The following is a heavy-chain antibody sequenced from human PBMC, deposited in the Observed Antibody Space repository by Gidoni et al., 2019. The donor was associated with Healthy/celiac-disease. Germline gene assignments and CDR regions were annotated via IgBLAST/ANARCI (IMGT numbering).Heavy chain of an antibody. D-gene: IGHD1-1*01. CDR2: INHSGST. Sequence: QVQLQPWGAGLLKPSETLSLTCAVYGGSFSGYYWSWIRQPPGKGLEWIGEINHSGSTNYNPSLKSRVTISVDTSKNQFSLKLSSVTAADTAVYYCARGGQLPPPRVNWFDPWGQGTLVTVSS. J-gene: IGHJ5*02. CDR3: ARGGQLPPPRVNWFDP. CDR1: GGSFSGYY. V-gene: IGHV4-34*01.